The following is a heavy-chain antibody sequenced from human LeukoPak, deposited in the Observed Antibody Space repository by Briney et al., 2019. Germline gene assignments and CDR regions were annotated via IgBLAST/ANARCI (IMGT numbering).Heavy chain of an antibody. J-gene: IGHJ5*02. CDR1: GYTFTSYG. CDR3: ARESGGYSGYDFYWYDP. V-gene: IGHV1-18*01. Sequence: GASVKVSCKASGYTFTSYGISWVRQAPGQGLEWMGWISAYNGNTNYAQKLQGRVTMTTDTSTSTAYMELSSLRSEDTAVYYCARESGGYSGYDFYWYDPWAREPWSPSPQ. D-gene: IGHD5-12*01. CDR2: ISAYNGNT.